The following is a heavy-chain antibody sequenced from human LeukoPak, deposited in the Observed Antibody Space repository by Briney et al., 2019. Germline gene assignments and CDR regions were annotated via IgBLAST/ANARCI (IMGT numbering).Heavy chain of an antibody. J-gene: IGHJ5*02. CDR3: ARCMVLSQGWCKCFDP. D-gene: IGHD6-13*01. Sequence: GGSLRLSCAASGFDLTTYAMTWVRQAPAKGLEWVSSIRIGGGGTYYADSVKGRFTISRDNSENTLHLQMNNLRVEDTARYFCARCMVLSQGWCKCFDPWGQGTLVTVSS. CDR1: GFDLTTYA. CDR2: IRIGGGGT. V-gene: IGHV3-23*01.